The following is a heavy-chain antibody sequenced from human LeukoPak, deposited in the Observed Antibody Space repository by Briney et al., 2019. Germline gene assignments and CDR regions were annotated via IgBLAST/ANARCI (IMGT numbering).Heavy chain of an antibody. CDR3: ARDPLGYYDSSGYSNTQGGY. J-gene: IGHJ4*02. CDR1: GGSISSSSYY. Sequence: SETLSLTCTVSGGSISSSSYYWGWIRQPPGKGLEWIGSIYYSGSTYYNPSLKSRVTISVDTSKNQFSLKLSSVTAADTAVYYCARDPLGYYDSSGYSNTQGGYWGQGTLVTVSS. D-gene: IGHD3-22*01. V-gene: IGHV4-39*07. CDR2: IYYSGST.